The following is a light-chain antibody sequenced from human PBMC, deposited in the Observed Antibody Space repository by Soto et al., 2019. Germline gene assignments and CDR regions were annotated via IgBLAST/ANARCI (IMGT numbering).Light chain of an antibody. Sequence: DIQMTQSPSTLSASVGDRVSITCRASQTLSRWLAWYQQKPGKAPKLLISKASTLESGVPSRFSGDGSGAEFNLTISGLQPDDFATYYCQQYYTYLFGGGTRVEIK. J-gene: IGKJ4*01. CDR1: QTLSRW. CDR3: QQYYTYL. CDR2: KAS. V-gene: IGKV1-5*03.